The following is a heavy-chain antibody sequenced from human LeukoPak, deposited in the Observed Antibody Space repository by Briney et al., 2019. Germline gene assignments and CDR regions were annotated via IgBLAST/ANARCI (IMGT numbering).Heavy chain of an antibody. CDR1: GHTFTDYY. CDR2: INPNNGGT. J-gene: IGHJ4*02. V-gene: IGHV1-2*02. D-gene: IGHD2-15*01. CDR3: ARVSGVFDY. Sequence: ASVKVSCKASGHTFTDYYILWVRQAPGQGLEWMGWINPNNGGTNYAQKFQGRVTMTRDMSTSTVYMELSSLGSEDTAVYYCARVSGVFDYWGQGTLVTVSS.